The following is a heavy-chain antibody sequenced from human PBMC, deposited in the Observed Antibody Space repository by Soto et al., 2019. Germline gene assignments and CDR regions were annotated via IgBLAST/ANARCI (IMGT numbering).Heavy chain of an antibody. J-gene: IGHJ5*02. CDR1: SGSISGYC. D-gene: IGHD2-8*01. V-gene: IGHV4-59*08. CDR2: IYYSGST. CDR3: ARRRIGYCTNGVCHNWFDP. Sequence: LFLTCSVSSGSISGYCWGCIRQRPGKGLEWIGYIYYSGSTNYNPSLKSRVTISVDTSKNQFSLKLSSVTAADTAVYYCARRRIGYCTNGVCHNWFDPWGQGTLVTVSS.